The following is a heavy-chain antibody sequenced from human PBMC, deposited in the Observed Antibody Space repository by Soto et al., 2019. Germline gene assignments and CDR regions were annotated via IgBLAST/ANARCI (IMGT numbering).Heavy chain of an antibody. Sequence: QEQLVESGGGVVQPGGSLRLSCAASGFTFSSYAMDWVRQAPGKGLEWVAVILYDGSNQYYADSVKGRFTISRDNSKNTLYLQMNSLRAEDTAIYFCARGTVTTSYSDYWGQGTLVTVSS. CDR1: GFTFSSYA. J-gene: IGHJ4*02. CDR3: ARGTVTTSYSDY. CDR2: ILYDGSNQ. D-gene: IGHD4-17*01. V-gene: IGHV3-30-3*01.